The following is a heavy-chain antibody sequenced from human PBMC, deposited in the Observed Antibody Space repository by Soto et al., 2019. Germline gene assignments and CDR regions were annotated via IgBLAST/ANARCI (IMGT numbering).Heavy chain of an antibody. CDR2: IYYLGST. D-gene: IGHD3-10*01. J-gene: IGHJ4*01. CDR1: GGSISEYF. CDR3: ARDGYDGSGSPYPAY. Sequence: PSETLSLTCSVSGGSISEYFWSWIRQSPGKGLEWIVYIYYLGSTDYNPSLKSRVTISVDTSKRQFSLRLTSVTAADTAVYYCARDGYDGSGSPYPAYWGPGTQVTVSS. V-gene: IGHV4-59*01.